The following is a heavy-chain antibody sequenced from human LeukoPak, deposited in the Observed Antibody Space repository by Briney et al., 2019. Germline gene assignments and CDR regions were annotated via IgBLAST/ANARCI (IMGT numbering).Heavy chain of an antibody. D-gene: IGHD7-27*01. V-gene: IGHV3-33*01. CDR3: ARDPGGNWGY. CDR1: GFTFSSYG. J-gene: IGHJ4*02. CDR2: IWYDGSNK. Sequence: GRSLRLSCAASGFTFSSYGMLWVRQAPGKGLEWVAVIWYDGSNKYYADSVKGRFTISRDNSKNTLYLQMNSLRAEDTAVYYCARDPGGNWGYWGQGTLVTVSS.